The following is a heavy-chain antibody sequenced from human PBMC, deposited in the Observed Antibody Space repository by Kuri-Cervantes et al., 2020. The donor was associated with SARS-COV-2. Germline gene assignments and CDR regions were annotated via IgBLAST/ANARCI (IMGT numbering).Heavy chain of an antibody. CDR1: GFTFSSYA. Sequence: GESLKISCSASGFTFSSYAMHWVRQAPGKGLEYVSAISSNGGSTYYADSVKGRLTISRDNSKNTLYLQVSSLRAEDTAVYYCVKGSSSWYDFWFDPWGQGTLVTVSS. V-gene: IGHV3-64D*08. J-gene: IGHJ5*02. D-gene: IGHD6-13*01. CDR3: VKGSSSWYDFWFDP. CDR2: ISSNGGST.